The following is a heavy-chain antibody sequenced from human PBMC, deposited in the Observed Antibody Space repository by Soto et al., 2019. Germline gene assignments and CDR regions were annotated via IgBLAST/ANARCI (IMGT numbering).Heavy chain of an antibody. V-gene: IGHV1-69*19. CDR2: ISPMFGAA. D-gene: IGHD3-10*01. CDR3: AREVQVHTPAFVY. CDR1: GGTFNTYA. Sequence: QVQLVQSGAEMKKPGSSVKVSCQSSGGTFNTYAMNWVRQAPGQGPEWMGDISPMFGAANYAPKFQRRVTITADESTGTSYMQLSSLTSEDTALYCCAREVQVHTPAFVYWGQGTLVTVSS. J-gene: IGHJ4*02.